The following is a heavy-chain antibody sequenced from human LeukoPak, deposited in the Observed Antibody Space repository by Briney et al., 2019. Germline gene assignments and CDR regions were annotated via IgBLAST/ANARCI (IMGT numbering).Heavy chain of an antibody. CDR1: GGSFSGYY. V-gene: IGHV4-34*01. Sequence: SETLSLTCAVYGGSFSGYYWSWIRQPPGKGLEWIGEINHSGTTNYNPSLKSRVTISVDTSKNQFSLKLTSVTAADTAVYYCAGGPQSRFDYWGQGTLVTVSS. CDR2: INHSGTT. CDR3: AGGPQSRFDY. J-gene: IGHJ4*02.